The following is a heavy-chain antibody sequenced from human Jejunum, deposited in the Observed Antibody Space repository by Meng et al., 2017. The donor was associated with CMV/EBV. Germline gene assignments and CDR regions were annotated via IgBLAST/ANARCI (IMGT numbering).Heavy chain of an antibody. Sequence: SGGSISSSSSYWGWIRQFPGKGLEWIGTVYHTGSTSHNPSVKSRVTISVDMSKNQFSLNLNSVTAADTAIYYCARVSPGGGWTNHFDYWGQGTLVTVSS. V-gene: IGHV4-39*07. CDR3: ARVSPGGGWTNHFDY. D-gene: IGHD6-19*01. CDR2: VYHTGST. CDR1: GGSISSSSSY. J-gene: IGHJ4*02.